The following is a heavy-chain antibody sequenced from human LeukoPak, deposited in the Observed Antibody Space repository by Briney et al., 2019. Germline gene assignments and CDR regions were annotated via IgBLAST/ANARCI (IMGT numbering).Heavy chain of an antibody. CDR1: GGSISSSNW. J-gene: IGHJ4*02. CDR3: ASIDTMVRGAPYYFDY. Sequence: SSETLSLTCAVSGGSISSSNWWSWVRQPPGKGLEWIGEIYHSGSTNYNPSLKSRVTISVDKSKNQFSLKLSSVTAADTAVYYCASIDTMVRGAPYYFDYWGQGTLVTVSS. CDR2: IYHSGST. V-gene: IGHV4-4*02. D-gene: IGHD3-10*01.